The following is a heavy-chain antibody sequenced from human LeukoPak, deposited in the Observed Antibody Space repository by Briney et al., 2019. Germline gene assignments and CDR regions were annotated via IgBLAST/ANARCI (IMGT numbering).Heavy chain of an antibody. V-gene: IGHV3-23*01. CDR2: ISGSGGST. J-gene: IGHJ5*02. CDR1: GFTFSSYA. D-gene: IGHD6-19*01. Sequence: GGSLRLSCAASGFTFSSYAMSWVRQAPGKGLEWVSAISGSGGSTYYADSVKGRFTISRENSKTTLYLQMNSLRAEDTAVYYCAKDIGSGWYENWFDPWGQGTLVTVSS. CDR3: AKDIGSGWYENWFDP.